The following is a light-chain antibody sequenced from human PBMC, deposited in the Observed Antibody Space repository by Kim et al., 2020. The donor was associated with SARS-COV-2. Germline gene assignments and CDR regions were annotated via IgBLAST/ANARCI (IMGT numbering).Light chain of an antibody. J-gene: IGKJ5*01. V-gene: IGKV3-11*01. CDR3: QQRSNWPPIT. Sequence: SPGERATRSCRASQSVSSDLAWYQQKPGQAPRLLIYDASNRATGIPARCSGSGSGTDFTLTISSLEPEDFAVYYCQQRSNWPPITFGLGTRLEIK. CDR2: DAS. CDR1: QSVSSD.